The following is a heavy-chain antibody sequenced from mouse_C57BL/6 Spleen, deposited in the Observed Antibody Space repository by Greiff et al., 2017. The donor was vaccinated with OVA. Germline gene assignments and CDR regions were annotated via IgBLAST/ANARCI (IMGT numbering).Heavy chain of an antibody. J-gene: IGHJ3*01. V-gene: IGHV1-15*01. CDR3: TTIYYDYGFAY. Sequence: VQLQQSGAELVRPGASVTLSCKASGYTFTDYEMHWVKQTPVHGLEWIGAIDPETGGTAYNQKFKGKAILTADKSSSTAYMELRSLTSEDSAVYYCTTIYYDYGFAYWGQGTLVTVSA. CDR2: IDPETGGT. CDR1: GYTFTDYE. D-gene: IGHD2-4*01.